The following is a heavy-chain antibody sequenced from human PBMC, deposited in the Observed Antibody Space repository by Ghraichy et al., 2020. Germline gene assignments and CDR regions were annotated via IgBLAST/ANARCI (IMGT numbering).Heavy chain of an antibody. D-gene: IGHD3-10*01. CDR1: GGSVTSGTYY. J-gene: IGHJ5*02. CDR3: ATANYYGSNSRGWFDP. CDR2: ISYSGTT. V-gene: IGHV4-31*03. Sequence: SQTLSLTCTVSGGSVTSGTYYWSWIRQHPVKGLEWIGYISYSGTTYYNPSLQSRLTISVDTSQNQFSLWLTSVTAADTAIYYCATANYYGSNSRGWFDPWGHGTLVTVCS.